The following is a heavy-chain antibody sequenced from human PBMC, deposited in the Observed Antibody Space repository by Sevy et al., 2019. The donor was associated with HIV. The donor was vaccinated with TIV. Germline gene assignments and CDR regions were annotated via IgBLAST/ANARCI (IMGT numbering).Heavy chain of an antibody. D-gene: IGHD5-12*01. Sequence: SETLSLTCTVSGGSISSGDYYWSWIRQLPGKGLEWIGYIYYSGSTYYNPSLKSRVTISVDTSKNQFSLKLSSVTAADTAVYYCARAHGPRYERWLQLLRYFDYWGQGTLVTVSS. CDR1: GGSISSGDYY. V-gene: IGHV4-30-4*01. CDR3: ARAHGPRYERWLQLLRYFDY. CDR2: IYYSGST. J-gene: IGHJ4*02.